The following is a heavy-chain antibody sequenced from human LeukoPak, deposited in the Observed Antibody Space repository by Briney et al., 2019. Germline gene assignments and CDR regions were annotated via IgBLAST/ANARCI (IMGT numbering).Heavy chain of an antibody. J-gene: IGHJ4*02. CDR3: ARSYYDFWSGYYTGTYFDY. D-gene: IGHD3-3*01. V-gene: IGHV4-30-2*01. Sequence: SETLSLTCAVSGDSISSGGYSWSWIRQPPGKGLEWIGYIYHSGSTYYNPSLKSRVTISVDRSKNQLSLKLSSVTAADTAVYYCARSYYDFWSGYYTGTYFDYWGQGTLVTVSS. CDR1: GDSISSGGYS. CDR2: IYHSGST.